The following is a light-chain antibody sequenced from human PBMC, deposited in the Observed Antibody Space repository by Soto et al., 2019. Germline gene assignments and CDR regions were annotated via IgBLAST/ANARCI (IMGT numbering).Light chain of an antibody. CDR2: GES. J-gene: IGKJ1*01. V-gene: IGKV3-15*01. Sequence: EIVMTQSPATLSVSPGERATLSCRASQSVSSNLAWYQQKPGKAHRIIIYGESNRDTGITARFSGSGSGTEFTLNISSLQSEDFAVYYCQQYNNWRAFGQGTKVDSK. CDR1: QSVSSN. CDR3: QQYNNWRA.